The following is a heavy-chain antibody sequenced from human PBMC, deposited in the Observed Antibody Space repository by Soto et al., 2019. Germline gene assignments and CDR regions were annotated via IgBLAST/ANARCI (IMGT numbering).Heavy chain of an antibody. V-gene: IGHV3-74*01. CDR1: GFTFSSYW. Sequence: GGSLRLSCAASGFTFSSYWMHWVRQALGKGLVWVSRINSDGSSTGYADSVKGRFTISRDNAKNTLYLQMNSLRAEDTAVYYCARVVADGEGYSYGFDYWGQGT. J-gene: IGHJ4*02. CDR2: INSDGSST. CDR3: ARVVADGEGYSYGFDY. D-gene: IGHD5-18*01.